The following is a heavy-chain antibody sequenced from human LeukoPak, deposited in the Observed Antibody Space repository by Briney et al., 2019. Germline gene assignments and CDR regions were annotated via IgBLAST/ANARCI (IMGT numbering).Heavy chain of an antibody. Sequence: PGGSLRLSCAASGFTFSDYYMSWIRQAPGKGLEWVSYISSSGSTIYYADSVKGRFTISRDNAKNSLYLQMNSLRAEDTAVYYCARDGLSIVVVPAAIRPCGAFDIWGQGTMVTVSS. CDR1: GFTFSDYY. CDR2: ISSSGSTI. CDR3: ARDGLSIVVVPAAIRPCGAFDI. D-gene: IGHD2-2*02. V-gene: IGHV3-11*04. J-gene: IGHJ3*02.